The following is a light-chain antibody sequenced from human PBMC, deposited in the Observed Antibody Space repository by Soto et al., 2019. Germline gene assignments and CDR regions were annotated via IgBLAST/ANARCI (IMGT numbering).Light chain of an antibody. CDR1: RGVTTTY. V-gene: IGKV3-20*01. CDR2: GAS. CDR3: QQYGGSPLFT. Sequence: EIVLTQSPATLSLSPGERATLSCRASRGVTTTYLAWYQHKPGQAPRRLIYGASNRATGIPDRFSGSGSGTDFTLTISRLEPEDFAVYFCQQYGGSPLFTFGPGTKVDFK. J-gene: IGKJ3*01.